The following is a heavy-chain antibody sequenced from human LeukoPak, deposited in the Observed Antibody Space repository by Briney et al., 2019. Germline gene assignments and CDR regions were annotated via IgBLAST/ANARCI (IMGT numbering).Heavy chain of an antibody. Sequence: ASVKVSCKASGYTFPSYFMHWVRQAPGQGLEWMGIINPTGGSTTYAQKFQGRVTMTRDTSTSTVYMELSSLRSEDTAVYYCARDWGDCSSTSCYGPLDYWGQGTLVTVSS. J-gene: IGHJ4*02. CDR3: ARDWGDCSSTSCYGPLDY. CDR1: GYTFPSYF. V-gene: IGHV1-46*01. D-gene: IGHD2-2*01. CDR2: INPTGGST.